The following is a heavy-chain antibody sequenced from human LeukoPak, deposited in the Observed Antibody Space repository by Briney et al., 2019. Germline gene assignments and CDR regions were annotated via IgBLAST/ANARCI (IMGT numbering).Heavy chain of an antibody. Sequence: GGSLRLSXAASGFTFDDYGMSWVRQAPGKGLEWVSGINWNGGSTGYADSVKGRFTISRDNAKNSLYLQMNSLRAEDTALYYCARDYTSPDAFDIWGQGTMVTVSS. CDR1: GFTFDDYG. CDR2: INWNGGST. D-gene: IGHD2-2*02. V-gene: IGHV3-20*04. J-gene: IGHJ3*02. CDR3: ARDYTSPDAFDI.